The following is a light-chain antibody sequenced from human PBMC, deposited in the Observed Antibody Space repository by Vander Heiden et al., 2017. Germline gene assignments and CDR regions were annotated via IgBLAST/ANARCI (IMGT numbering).Light chain of an antibody. Sequence: SSELTLDPAVSVALGQTVRITCQGDSLSSYYASWYLQKPGQAPVLVIYGKNNRPSGIPVRFSGSSSGNTASLTSTGAQAEDEADYYCNSRDSSGNHWVFGGGTKLTVL. CDR2: GKN. V-gene: IGLV3-19*01. CDR1: SLSSYY. CDR3: NSRDSSGNHWV. J-gene: IGLJ3*02.